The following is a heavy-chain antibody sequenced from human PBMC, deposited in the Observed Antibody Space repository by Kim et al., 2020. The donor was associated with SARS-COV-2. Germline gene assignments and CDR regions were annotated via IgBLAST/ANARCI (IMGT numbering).Heavy chain of an antibody. J-gene: IGHJ4*02. CDR1: GFTFDDYG. D-gene: IGHD1-26*01. V-gene: IGHV3-20*04. CDR2: INWNGGST. Sequence: GGSLRLSCAASGFTFDDYGMSWVRQAPGKGLEWVSGINWNGGSTGYADSVKGRFTISRDNAKNSLYLQMNSLRAEDTALYYCARFSGSYRSGPNDYWGQGTLVTVSS. CDR3: ARFSGSYRSGPNDY.